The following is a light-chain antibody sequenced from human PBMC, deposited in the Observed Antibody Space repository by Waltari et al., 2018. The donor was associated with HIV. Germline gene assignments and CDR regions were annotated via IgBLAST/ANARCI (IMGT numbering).Light chain of an antibody. V-gene: IGKV3-20*01. Sequence: EIVLTQSPGTLSLSPGEKGTLSCRASQSVSSSLVWYQQKPGQAPRPLIYGASSRATGTPDRFSGSGSGTDFTLTISRLEPEDFAVYYCQQYGTSPPYTFGQGTKLEIK. CDR1: QSVSSS. CDR2: GAS. CDR3: QQYGTSPPYT. J-gene: IGKJ2*01.